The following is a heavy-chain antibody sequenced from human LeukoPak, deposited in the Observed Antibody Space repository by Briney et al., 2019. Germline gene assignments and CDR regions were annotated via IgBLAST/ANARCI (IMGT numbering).Heavy chain of an antibody. Sequence: GGSLRLSCAASGFTFSSYGMHWVRQAPGKGLEWVAFIRYDGSNKYYADSVKGRFTISRDNSKNTLYLQMNSLRAEDTAVYYCAKDPYYYGSGSYPLIDYWGQGTLVTVSS. CDR2: IRYDGSNK. CDR1: GFTFSSYG. CDR3: AKDPYYYGSGSYPLIDY. V-gene: IGHV3-30*02. D-gene: IGHD3-10*01. J-gene: IGHJ4*02.